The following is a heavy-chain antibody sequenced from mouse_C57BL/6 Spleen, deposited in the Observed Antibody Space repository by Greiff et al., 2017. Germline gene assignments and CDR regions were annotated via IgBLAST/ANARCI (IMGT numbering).Heavy chain of an antibody. CDR2: IDPNSGGT. CDR3: ARPSYNGSSYGDYFDY. D-gene: IGHD1-1*01. V-gene: IGHV1-72*01. Sequence: QVQLQQPGAELVKPGASVKLSCKASGYTFTSYWMHWVKQRPGRGLEWIGRIDPNSGGTKYNEKFKSKATLTVDKPSSTAYMQLSSLTYEDSAVYFCARPSYNGSSYGDYFDYWGQGTTLTVSS. J-gene: IGHJ2*01. CDR1: GYTFTSYW.